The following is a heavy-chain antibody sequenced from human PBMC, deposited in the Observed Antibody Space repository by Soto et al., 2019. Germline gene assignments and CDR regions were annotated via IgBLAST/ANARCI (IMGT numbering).Heavy chain of an antibody. J-gene: IGHJ3*01. CDR1: GYIFTDYY. Sequence: ASVKVSCKASGYIFTDYYLHWVRQAPGQGLEWMGWINPATGATKYKQNFEGRLSLTKDTSKSTGFMDLSRLKSDDSATYYCARKGYGVAFDAWAQGTLVTVSS. CDR3: ARKGYGVAFDA. CDR2: INPATGAT. V-gene: IGHV1-2*02. D-gene: IGHD5-18*01.